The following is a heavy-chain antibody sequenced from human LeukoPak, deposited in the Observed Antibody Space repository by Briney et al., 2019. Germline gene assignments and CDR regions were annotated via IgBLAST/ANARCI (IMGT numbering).Heavy chain of an antibody. CDR3: ARGFRDIVVVVAAPGFDP. CDR1: GYTFTSYD. CDR2: MNPNSGNT. Sequence: ASVKVSCKASGYTFTSYDINWVRQATGQGLEWMGWMNPNSGNTGYAQKFQGRVTMTRNTSISTAYMELSSLRSEDTAVYYCARGFRDIVVVVAAPGFDPWGQGTLVTVSS. D-gene: IGHD2-15*01. J-gene: IGHJ5*02. V-gene: IGHV1-8*01.